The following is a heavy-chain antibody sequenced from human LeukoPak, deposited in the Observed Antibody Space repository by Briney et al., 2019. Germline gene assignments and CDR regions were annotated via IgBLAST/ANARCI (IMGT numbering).Heavy chain of an antibody. CDR2: IKQDGSEK. CDR1: GFTFSSYW. CDR3: AKDKSYFGSGSYCFDY. J-gene: IGHJ4*02. D-gene: IGHD3-10*01. V-gene: IGHV3-7*03. Sequence: GGSLRLSCAASGFTFSSYWMSWVRQAPGKGLEWVANIKQDGSEKYYVDSVKGRFTISRDNAKNSLYLQMSSLRADDTALYYCAKDKSYFGSGSYCFDYWGQGTLVIVSS.